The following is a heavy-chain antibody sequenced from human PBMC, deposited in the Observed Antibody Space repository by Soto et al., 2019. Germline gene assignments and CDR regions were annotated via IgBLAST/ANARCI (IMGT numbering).Heavy chain of an antibody. CDR2: IKQDGSEE. D-gene: IGHD6-13*01. CDR3: ARIAATGRGWDV. J-gene: IGHJ6*02. CDR1: GFTFSSYW. V-gene: IGHV3-7*01. Sequence: EVQLVESGGGLVQPGGSLRLSCVDSGFTFSSYWMSWVRQAPVKGLEWVGNIKQDGSEENYADSLKGRFTISRDNAKNSMYLQMTSLRAEDTAVYYCARIAATGRGWDVWGQGTTVVVSS.